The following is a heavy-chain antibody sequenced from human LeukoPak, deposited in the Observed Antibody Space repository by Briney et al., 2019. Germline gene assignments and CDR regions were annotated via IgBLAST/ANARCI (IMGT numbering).Heavy chain of an antibody. Sequence: RPGGSLRLSCAASGFTFDDYGMSWVRQAPGKGLEWVSGINWNGGSTGYADSVKGRFTISRDNAKNSLYLQMNSLRVEDTALYYCARALYSSSWYGGDWFDPWGQGTLVTVSS. D-gene: IGHD6-13*01. J-gene: IGHJ5*02. V-gene: IGHV3-20*04. CDR3: ARALYSSSWYGGDWFDP. CDR1: GFTFDDYG. CDR2: INWNGGST.